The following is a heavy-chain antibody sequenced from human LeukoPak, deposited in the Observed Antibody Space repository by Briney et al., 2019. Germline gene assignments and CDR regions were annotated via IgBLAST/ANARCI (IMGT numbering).Heavy chain of an antibody. CDR3: ARDLRRAIAAAGLTCSS. Sequence: ASVKVSCKASGYTFTGYYMHWVRQAPGQGLEWMGWINPNSGGTNYAQKFQGRVTMTRDTSISTAYMELSRLRSDDTAVYYCARDLRRAIAAAGLTCSSWGQGTLVTVSS. J-gene: IGHJ5*02. CDR2: INPNSGGT. CDR1: GYTFTGYY. D-gene: IGHD6-13*01. V-gene: IGHV1-2*02.